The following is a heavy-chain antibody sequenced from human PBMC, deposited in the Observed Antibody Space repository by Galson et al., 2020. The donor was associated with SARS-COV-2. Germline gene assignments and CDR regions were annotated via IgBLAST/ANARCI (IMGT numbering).Heavy chain of an antibody. J-gene: IGHJ5*02. CDR2: IYHPDTT. CDR1: GGSISSNHW. D-gene: IGHD6-13*01. CDR3: ARDGAGVAAGTWALSS. V-gene: IGHV4-4*02. Sequence: NMSLTFDVSGGSISSNHWWRWVRKPPGKGLEWIGAIYHPDTTNDNPSLDSRLIITVDKSKNQFSLRLTSVTAADTAVYYCARDGAGVAAGTWALSSWGQGTLVTVSS.